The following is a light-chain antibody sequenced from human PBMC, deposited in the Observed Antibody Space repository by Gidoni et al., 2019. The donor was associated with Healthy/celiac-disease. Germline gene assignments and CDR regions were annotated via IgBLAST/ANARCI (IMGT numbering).Light chain of an antibody. CDR2: GAS. J-gene: IGKJ4*01. Sequence: EIVMTQSPATLSASPGERATLSCRASQSLSYNLAWYQQKPGQTPRLLIYGASTRATGIPARFSGSGSGTEFTLTISSLQSEDFAVYYCQQYNNWPLTFGGGAKVEIK. V-gene: IGKV3-15*01. CDR1: QSLSYN. CDR3: QQYNNWPLT.